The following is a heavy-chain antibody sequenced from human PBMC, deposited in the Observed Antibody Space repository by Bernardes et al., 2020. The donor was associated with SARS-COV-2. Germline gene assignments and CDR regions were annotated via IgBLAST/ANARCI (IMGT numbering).Heavy chain of an antibody. D-gene: IGHD5-12*01. CDR1: GFIDRDYA. CDR3: ATEKGQSGDGLDN. V-gene: IGHV3-30*04. J-gene: IGHJ4*02. CDR2: IAKGATFK. Sequence: GGSQRLSSAASGFIDRDYATHWVRQAPGKGLEWVAVIAKGATFKFYADSVKDRFTISEDNSRNTVYLQLDSLRAEDTAVYYCATEKGQSGDGLDNWGQGTLVTVSS.